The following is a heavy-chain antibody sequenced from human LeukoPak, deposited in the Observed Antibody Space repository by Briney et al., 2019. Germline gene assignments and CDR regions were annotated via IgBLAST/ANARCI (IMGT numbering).Heavy chain of an antibody. CDR2: IYYSGST. D-gene: IGHD4-23*01. CDR1: GVSISTYY. V-gene: IGHV4-59*01. J-gene: IGHJ4*02. Sequence: KPSETLSLTCTVSGVSISTYYWSWIRQPPGKGLDWIGNIYYSGSTNYNPSLESRGSISVDTNKNHFLLQLSYVTAADAAVYYCGRGGWELGGDYWGQGTLVTVSS. CDR3: GRGGWELGGDY.